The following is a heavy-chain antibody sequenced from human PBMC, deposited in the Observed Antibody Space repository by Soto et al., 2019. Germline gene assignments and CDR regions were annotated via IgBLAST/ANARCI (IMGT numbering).Heavy chain of an antibody. Sequence: QVQLQQWGAGLLKPSETLSLTCAVYGGSFSGYYWSWIRQPPGKGLEWIGEINHSGSTNYNPSLKRRVTISVDTSKNQFSLNLSSVTAADTAVYYCASFSTPYYYGSRRSRAVGMDVWGQGTTVTVSS. CDR3: ASFSTPYYYGSRRSRAVGMDV. D-gene: IGHD3-10*01. J-gene: IGHJ6*02. CDR2: INHSGST. CDR1: GGSFSGYY. V-gene: IGHV4-34*01.